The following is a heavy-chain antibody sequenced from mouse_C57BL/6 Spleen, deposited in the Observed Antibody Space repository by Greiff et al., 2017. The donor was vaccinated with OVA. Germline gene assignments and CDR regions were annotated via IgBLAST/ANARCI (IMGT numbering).Heavy chain of an antibody. J-gene: IGHJ3*01. CDR1: GYSITSGYY. CDR2: ISYDGSN. V-gene: IGHV3-6*01. CDR3: ARERGLTFAY. D-gene: IGHD2-4*01. Sequence: EVQVVESGPGLVKPSQSLSLTCSVTGYSITSGYYWNWIRQFPGNKLEWMGYISYDGSNNYNPSLKNRISITRDTSKNQFFLKLNSVTTEDTATYYCARERGLTFAYWGQGTLVTVSA.